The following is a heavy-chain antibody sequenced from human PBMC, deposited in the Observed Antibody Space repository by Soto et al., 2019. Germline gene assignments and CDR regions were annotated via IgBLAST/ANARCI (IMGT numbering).Heavy chain of an antibody. J-gene: IGHJ5*02. CDR3: ARDYYDFWSGYYTNWFDP. CDR2: IIPILGIA. V-gene: IGHV1-69*04. Sequence: ASVKVSCKASGGTFSSYTISWVRQAPGQGLEWMGRIIPILGIANYAQKFQGRVTITADKSTSTAYMELSSLRSEDTAVYYCARDYYDFWSGYYTNWFDPWGQGTLVTVSS. CDR1: GGTFSSYT. D-gene: IGHD3-3*01.